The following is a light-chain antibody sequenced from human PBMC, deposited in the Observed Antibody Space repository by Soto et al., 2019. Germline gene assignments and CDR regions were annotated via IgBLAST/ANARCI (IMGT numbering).Light chain of an antibody. J-gene: IGKJ1*01. CDR2: SAH. V-gene: IGKV3-20*01. CDR1: QSVSTLY. Sequence: EIVMTQSPGTLSVSPGERATLSCRASQSVSTLYMTWYQQKPGQAPRLHIYSAHTRAAGIPDRFSASGSGTDFTLTISRLEPEDFAVYYCQQYESSPRTFGQGTKVDIK. CDR3: QQYESSPRT.